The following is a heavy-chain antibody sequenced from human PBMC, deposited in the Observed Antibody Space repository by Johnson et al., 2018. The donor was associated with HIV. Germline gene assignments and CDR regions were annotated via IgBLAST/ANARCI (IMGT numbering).Heavy chain of an antibody. CDR3: ARWGPYDILTGYDAFDI. CDR2: ISYDGNHK. Sequence: QMLLVESGGGVVQPGRSLRLSCAASGFTFSSYGMHWVRQAPGKGLEWVAVISYDGNHKYYADSVKGRFTISRDNAKNSLYLQMNSLRAEDTAVYYCARWGPYDILTGYDAFDIWGQGTMVTVSS. V-gene: IGHV3-30*19. CDR1: GFTFSSYG. J-gene: IGHJ3*02. D-gene: IGHD3-9*01.